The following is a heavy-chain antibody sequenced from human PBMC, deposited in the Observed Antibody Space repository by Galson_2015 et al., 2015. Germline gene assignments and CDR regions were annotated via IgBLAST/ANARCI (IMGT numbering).Heavy chain of an antibody. CDR1: GFTFSSYA. CDR3: ARVGGDIVARTWGYFDY. CDR2: ISYHGSNK. D-gene: IGHD5-12*01. Sequence: SLRLSCAASGFTFSSYAMHWVRQAPGKGLEWVAVISYHGSNKFYADSVKGRFTISRDNSKNTLYLQMNSLRPEDTAVYYCARVGGDIVARTWGYFDYWGQGTLVTVSS. J-gene: IGHJ4*02. V-gene: IGHV3-30-3*01.